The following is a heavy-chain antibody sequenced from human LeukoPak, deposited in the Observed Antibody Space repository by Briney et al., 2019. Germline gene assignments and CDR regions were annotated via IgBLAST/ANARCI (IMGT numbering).Heavy chain of an antibody. CDR2: IKSKTDGGTT. Sequence: PGGSLRLSCAASGFTFSNAWMSWVRQAPGKGLEWVGRIKSKTDGGTTDYAAPVKGRFTISRDDSKNTLYLQMNSLKTEDTAVYYCTTDLWFGELLPPDWFDPWGQGTLVTVSS. D-gene: IGHD3-10*01. J-gene: IGHJ5*02. CDR1: GFTFSNAW. V-gene: IGHV3-15*01. CDR3: TTDLWFGELLPPDWFDP.